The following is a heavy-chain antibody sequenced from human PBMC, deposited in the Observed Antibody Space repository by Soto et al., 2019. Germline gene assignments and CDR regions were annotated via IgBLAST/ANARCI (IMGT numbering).Heavy chain of an antibody. V-gene: IGHV1-69*05. CDR3: ARHPVSGSYAYYYGMDV. D-gene: IGHD1-26*01. Sequence: QVQLVQSGAEVKKPGSSVKVSCKASGGTSNSYAISWVRQAPGQGLEWMGGIIPIFGTADYAQKFQGRVTXTXXESTSTGYMELSSLRAEDTAVYYCARHPVSGSYAYYYGMDVWGQGTTVTVSS. J-gene: IGHJ6*02. CDR2: IIPIFGTA. CDR1: GGTSNSYA.